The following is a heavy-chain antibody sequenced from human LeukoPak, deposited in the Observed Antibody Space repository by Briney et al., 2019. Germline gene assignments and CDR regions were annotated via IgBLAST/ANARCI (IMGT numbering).Heavy chain of an antibody. V-gene: IGHV1-2*02. Sequence: ASVKVSCKASGYTFTGYYMHWVRQAPGQGLEWMGWINPNSGGTNYAQKFQGRITMTRDTSISTAYMEPSSLRSEDTAVYYCATAPTEDYYDSSGYPNAFDIWGQGTMVTVSS. D-gene: IGHD3-22*01. J-gene: IGHJ3*02. CDR3: ATAPTEDYYDSSGYPNAFDI. CDR1: GYTFTGYY. CDR2: INPNSGGT.